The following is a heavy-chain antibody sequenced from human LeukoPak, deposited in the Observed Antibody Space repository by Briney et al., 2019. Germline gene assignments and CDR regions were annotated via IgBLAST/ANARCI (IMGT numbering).Heavy chain of an antibody. Sequence: GGSLRLSCAASGFTFSNYAMHWVRQAPGKGLEWVAVISYDGSNKYYADSVKGRFTISRDNSKKTLYIQMTSLRAEDTAVYYCARPLGGGGATISYWGQGTLVTVSS. CDR1: GFTFSNYA. V-gene: IGHV3-30-3*01. CDR3: ARPLGGGGATISY. J-gene: IGHJ4*02. D-gene: IGHD1-26*01. CDR2: ISYDGSNK.